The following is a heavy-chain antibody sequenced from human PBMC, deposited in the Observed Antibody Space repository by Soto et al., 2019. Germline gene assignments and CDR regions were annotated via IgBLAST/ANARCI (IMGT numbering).Heavy chain of an antibody. CDR1: GGSMNYYY. V-gene: IGHV4-59*01. CDR2: VSHTGST. J-gene: IGHJ5*02. Sequence: QVQLQESGPGQVKPSETLSLTCSVSGGSMNYYYWTWIRQPPGKGLEWIGSVSHTGSTTYSPSLKSRLVISXDXXRNQFSLTLSSVTAADTAVYFCARYSPPKKAYDRTPGWFDPWGQGTLVAVTS. CDR3: ARYSPPKKAYDRTPGWFDP. D-gene: IGHD3-22*01.